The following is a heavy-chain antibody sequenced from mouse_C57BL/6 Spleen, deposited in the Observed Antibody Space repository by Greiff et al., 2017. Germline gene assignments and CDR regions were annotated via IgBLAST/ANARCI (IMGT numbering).Heavy chain of an antibody. Sequence: VQLQQSGPELVKPGDSVKISCKASGYSFTGYFMNWVMQSHGKSLEWIGRINPYNGDTFYNQKFKGKATLTVYTSSSTAHMELRSLTSGDSAVYDCERYLCYGSSYDAMDYWGQGTSVTVSS. J-gene: IGHJ4*01. CDR2: INPYNGDT. V-gene: IGHV1-20*01. CDR3: ERYLCYGSSYDAMDY. D-gene: IGHD1-1*01. CDR1: GYSFTGYF.